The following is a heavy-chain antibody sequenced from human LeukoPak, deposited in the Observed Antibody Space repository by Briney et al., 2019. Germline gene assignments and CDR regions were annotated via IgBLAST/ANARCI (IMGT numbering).Heavy chain of an antibody. Sequence: SETLSLTCTVSGGSISSYYWSWIRQPPGKGLEWIGYIYYSGSTNYNPSLKSRVTISVDTSKNQFSLKLSSVTSADTAVYYCAGAYTGYRPFDLWGRGTLVTVSS. CDR1: GGSISSYY. CDR2: IYYSGST. D-gene: IGHD3-9*01. V-gene: IGHV4-59*01. CDR3: AGAYTGYRPFDL. J-gene: IGHJ2*01.